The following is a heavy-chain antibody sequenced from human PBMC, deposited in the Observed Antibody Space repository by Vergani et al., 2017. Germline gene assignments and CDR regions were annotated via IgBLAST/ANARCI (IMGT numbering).Heavy chain of an antibody. CDR3: AREGGRWLQLSSSGYFQH. J-gene: IGHJ1*01. D-gene: IGHD5-24*01. V-gene: IGHV1-69*18. CDR2: IIPIFGTA. CDR1: GGTFSSYA. Sequence: QVQLVQSGAEVKKPGSSVKVSCKASGGTFSSYAISWVRQAPGQGLEWMGRIIPIFGTANYAQKFQGRVTITADESTSTAYMELRSLRSEDTAVYYCAREGGRWLQLSSSGYFQHWGQGTLVTVSS.